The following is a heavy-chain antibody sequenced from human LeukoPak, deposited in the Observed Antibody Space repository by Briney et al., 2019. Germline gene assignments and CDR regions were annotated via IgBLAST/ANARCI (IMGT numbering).Heavy chain of an antibody. J-gene: IGHJ6*02. CDR1: GGSISSGGYY. Sequence: PSQTLSLTCTVSGGSISSGGYYWSWIRQHPGKGLEWIGYIYYSGSTYYNPSLKSRVTISVDTSKNQLSLKLSSVTAADTAVYYCARHRACGGDCYSLYYYYYYGMDVWGQGTTVTVSS. V-gene: IGHV4-31*03. CDR2: IYYSGST. D-gene: IGHD2-21*02. CDR3: ARHRACGGDCYSLYYYYYYGMDV.